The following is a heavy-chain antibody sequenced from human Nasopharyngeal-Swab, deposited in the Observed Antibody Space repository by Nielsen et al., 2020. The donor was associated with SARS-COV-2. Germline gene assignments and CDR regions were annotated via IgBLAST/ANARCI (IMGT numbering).Heavy chain of an antibody. CDR3: ARVSRYYYMDV. CDR2: IYYSGST. V-gene: IGHV4-31*02. J-gene: IGHJ6*03. Sequence: WIRQPPGKGLEWIGYIYYSGSTYYNPSLKSRVTISGDTSKNQFSLKMSSVTAADTAVYYCARVSRYYYMDVWGKGTTVTVSS.